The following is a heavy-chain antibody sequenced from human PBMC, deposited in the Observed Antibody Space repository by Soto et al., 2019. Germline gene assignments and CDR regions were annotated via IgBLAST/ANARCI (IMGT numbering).Heavy chain of an antibody. CDR3: ARYSAASGTYYFDS. CDR2: IHPGRGV. Sequence: SETLSLTCSFSDASIGTTWWWSWVRRPPGRGLEWIGEIHPGRGVNYNPSLKSRVTLSVDQANNQFSLRVASLTAADTAIYYCARYSAASGTYYFDSWSQGTLVTVSS. J-gene: IGHJ4*02. V-gene: IGHV4-4*02. CDR1: DASIGTTWW. D-gene: IGHD1-7*01.